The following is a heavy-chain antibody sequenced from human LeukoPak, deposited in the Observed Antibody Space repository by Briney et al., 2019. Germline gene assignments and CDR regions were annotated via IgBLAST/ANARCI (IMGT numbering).Heavy chain of an antibody. CDR2: IKQDGSEK. D-gene: IGHD3-22*01. Sequence: GGSLRLSCAASGFTFSSYWVSWVRQAPGKGLEWVANIKQDGSEKYYVDSVKGRFTISRDNAKNSLYLQMNSLRAEDTAVYYCARTLYYDSSGTLGYWGQGTLVTVSS. V-gene: IGHV3-7*01. CDR1: GFTFSSYW. J-gene: IGHJ4*02. CDR3: ARTLYYDSSGTLGY.